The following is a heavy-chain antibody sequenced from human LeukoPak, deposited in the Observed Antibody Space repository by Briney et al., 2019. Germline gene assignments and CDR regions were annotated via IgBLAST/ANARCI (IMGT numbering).Heavy chain of an antibody. CDR1: GGSISSSSYY. CDR3: ARGTTVITKGATYYFDY. Sequence: SETLSLTCTVSGGSISSSSYYWGWIRQPPGKGLEWIGSIYYSGSTYYNPSLKSRVTISVDTSKNQFSLKLSSVTAADTAVYYCARGTTVITKGATYYFDYWGQGTLVTVSS. D-gene: IGHD4-11*01. CDR2: IYYSGST. J-gene: IGHJ4*02. V-gene: IGHV4-39*07.